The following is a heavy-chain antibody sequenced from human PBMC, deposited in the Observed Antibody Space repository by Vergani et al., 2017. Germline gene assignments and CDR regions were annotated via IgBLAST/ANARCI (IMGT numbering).Heavy chain of an antibody. CDR3: ARATYYYGSGSYLF. CDR1: GGSFSGYY. D-gene: IGHD3-10*01. V-gene: IGHV4-34*01. Sequence: QVQLQQWGAGLLKPSETLSLTCAVYGGSFSGYYWSWIRQPPGKGLEWIGEINHSGSTNYNPSLKSRVTISVDTAKNQFSLNLSSVTAADTAVYYCARATYYYGSGSYLFGGQGTLVTVSS. J-gene: IGHJ4*02. CDR2: INHSGST.